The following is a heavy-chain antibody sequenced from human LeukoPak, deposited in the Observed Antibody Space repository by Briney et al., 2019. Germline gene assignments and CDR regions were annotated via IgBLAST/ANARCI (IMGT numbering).Heavy chain of an antibody. CDR2: IIPIFGTA. J-gene: IGHJ4*02. V-gene: IGHV1-69*05. CDR1: GGTFSSYA. Sequence: SVKVSCKASGGTFSSYAISWVRQPPGQGLEWMGGIIPIFGTANYAQKFQGRDTITTDESTSTAYMELSSLRSEDTAVYYCARVTRGSSSALDYFDYWGQGTLVTVSS. CDR3: ARVTRGSSSALDYFDY. D-gene: IGHD6-6*01.